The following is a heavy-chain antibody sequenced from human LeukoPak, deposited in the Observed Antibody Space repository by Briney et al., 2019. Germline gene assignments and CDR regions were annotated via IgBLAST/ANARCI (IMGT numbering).Heavy chain of an antibody. Sequence: SETLSLTCTVSGGSISSYYWSWIRQPPGKGLEWIGNIYYTGSTYYNASLQSRVTISIDTSKNQFSLRLNSVTAADTAMYYCVKSGGYGLIDYWGQGTLVTVSS. D-gene: IGHD1-26*01. J-gene: IGHJ4*02. CDR2: IYYTGST. CDR3: VKSGGYGLIDY. V-gene: IGHV4-59*04. CDR1: GGSISSYY.